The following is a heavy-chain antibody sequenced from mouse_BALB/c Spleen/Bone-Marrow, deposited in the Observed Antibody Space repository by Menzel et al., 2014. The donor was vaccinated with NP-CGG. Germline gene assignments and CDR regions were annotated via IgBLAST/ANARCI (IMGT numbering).Heavy chain of an antibody. CDR3: ARTGNYYGSSFDY. V-gene: IGHV1-14*01. CDR2: INPFNDGT. Sequence: EVQLQESGPELVKPGTSVKMSCKASEYTFTSYVIHWVKQKPGQGLEWIGYINPFNDGTKYNEKFKDKATLTSDKSSNTAYMELSSLTSEDSAVYYCARTGNYYGSSFDYWGQGTTLTVSS. J-gene: IGHJ2*01. CDR1: EYTFTSYV. D-gene: IGHD1-1*01.